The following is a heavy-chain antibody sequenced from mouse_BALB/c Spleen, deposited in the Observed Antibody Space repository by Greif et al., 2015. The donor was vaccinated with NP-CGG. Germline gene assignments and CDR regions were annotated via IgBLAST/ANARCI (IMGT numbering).Heavy chain of an antibody. J-gene: IGHJ4*01. D-gene: IGHD2-3*01. CDR2: ISSGGGST. CDR1: GFAFSSYD. Sequence: EVMLVESGGGLVKPGGSLKLSCAASGFAFSSYDMSWVRQTPEKRLEWVAYISSGGGSTYYPDTVKGRFTISRDNAKNTLYLQMSSLKSEDTAMYYCARYDGYYYYAMDYWGQGTSVTVSS. V-gene: IGHV5-12-1*01. CDR3: ARYDGYYYYAMDY.